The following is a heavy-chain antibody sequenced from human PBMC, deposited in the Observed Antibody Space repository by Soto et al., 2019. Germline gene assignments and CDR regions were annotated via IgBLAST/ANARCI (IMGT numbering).Heavy chain of an antibody. CDR1: GFTFSSYG. CDR3: ARDSAGDGYYGMDV. Sequence: GGSLRLSCAASGFTFSSYGMHWVRQAPGKGLEWVAVIWYDGSNKYYADSVKGRFTISRDNSKNTLYLQMNSLRAEDTAVYYCARDSAGDGYYGMDVWGQGTTVTVSS. CDR2: IWYDGSNK. J-gene: IGHJ6*02. V-gene: IGHV3-33*01. D-gene: IGHD3-10*01.